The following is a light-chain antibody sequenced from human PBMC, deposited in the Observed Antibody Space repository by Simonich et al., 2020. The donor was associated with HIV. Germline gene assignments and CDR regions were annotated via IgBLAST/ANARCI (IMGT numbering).Light chain of an antibody. CDR2: AAS. J-gene: IGKJ1*01. Sequence: DIQMTQSPSSLSASVGDRVTITCRASQSISSYLNWYQQKPGKAPKLLIYAASSLQSWVPSRFSGSGSGTDFTLTISSLQSEDFATYYCQQYYSFPWTFGQGTKVEIK. CDR1: QSISSY. CDR3: QQYYSFPWT. V-gene: IGKV1-39*01.